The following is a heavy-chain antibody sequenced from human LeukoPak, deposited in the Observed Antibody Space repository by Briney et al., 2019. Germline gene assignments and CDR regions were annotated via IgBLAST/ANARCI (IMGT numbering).Heavy chain of an antibody. Sequence: GGSLRLSCTASGFTFSSYGMHWVRQAPGKGLEWVAYIQYDGSNQQYADSVKGRFSISRDRSKNTLYLQMNSLRAEDTAVYYCARVVSSGWYTGYFDYWGQGTLVTVSS. CDR1: GFTFSSYG. CDR3: ARVVSSGWYTGYFDY. D-gene: IGHD6-19*01. J-gene: IGHJ4*02. CDR2: IQYDGSNQ. V-gene: IGHV3-30*02.